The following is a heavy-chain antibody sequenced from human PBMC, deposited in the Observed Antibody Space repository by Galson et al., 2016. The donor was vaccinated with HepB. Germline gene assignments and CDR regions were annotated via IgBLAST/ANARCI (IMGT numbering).Heavy chain of an antibody. J-gene: IGHJ4*02. CDR2: ISGSGGST. D-gene: IGHD3-22*01. Sequence: SLRLSCAASGLSFNDYAMSWVRQAPGKGLEWVSGISGSGGSTYSADSVKGRFTISRDNSKNTLYLQMNSLRAEDTAVYYCAKEDSMIVVGGFDYWGQGTLVTVSS. CDR3: AKEDSMIVVGGFDY. V-gene: IGHV3-23*01. CDR1: GLSFNDYA.